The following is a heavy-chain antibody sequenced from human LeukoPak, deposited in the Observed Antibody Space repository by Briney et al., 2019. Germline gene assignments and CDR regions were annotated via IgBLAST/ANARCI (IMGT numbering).Heavy chain of an antibody. CDR3: AKDLNFGPYYFDY. D-gene: IGHD3/OR15-3a*01. J-gene: IGHJ4*02. Sequence: GGSLRLSCAGSGFTFSSYAMSWVRQAPGKGLEGVAFIRYDGNNKFYADSVKGRFTISRDNSKNTLYLQMNSLRAEDTAVYYCAKDLNFGPYYFDYWGQGTLVTVSS. CDR2: IRYDGNNK. V-gene: IGHV3-30*02. CDR1: GFTFSSYA.